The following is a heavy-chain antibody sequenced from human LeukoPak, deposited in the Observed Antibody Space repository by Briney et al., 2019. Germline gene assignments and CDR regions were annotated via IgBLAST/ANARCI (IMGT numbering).Heavy chain of an antibody. V-gene: IGHV5-51*01. CDR2: IYPGDSDT. CDR1: GYSSTSYW. D-gene: IGHD2-21*02. J-gene: IGHJ6*03. Sequence: GESLKISCKGSGYSSTSYWIGWVRQMPGKGLEWMGIIYPGDSDTRYGPSFQGQVTISADKSISTAYLQWSSLKASDTATYYCARIASDYYYYYYMDVWGKGTTVTVSS. CDR3: ARIASDYYYYYYMDV.